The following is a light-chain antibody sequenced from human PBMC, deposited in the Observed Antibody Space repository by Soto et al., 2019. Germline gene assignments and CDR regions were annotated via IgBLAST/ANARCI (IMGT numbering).Light chain of an antibody. CDR2: GAS. CDR1: QSVSSSY. J-gene: IGKJ1*01. V-gene: IGKV3-20*01. Sequence: EIGLTQPPGTLSLSPGERATLSCRASQSVSSSYLAWYQQKPGQAPRLLIYGASSRATGIPDRFSGSGSGTDFTLTISRLEPEDFAVYYCQQYGSSPWTFGQGTKVEIK. CDR3: QQYGSSPWT.